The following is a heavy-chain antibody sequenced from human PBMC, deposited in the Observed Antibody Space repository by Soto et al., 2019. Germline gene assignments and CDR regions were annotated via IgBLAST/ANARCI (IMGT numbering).Heavy chain of an antibody. CDR2: ISGSGGST. CDR1: GFSFSSYA. D-gene: IGHD5-12*01. Sequence: EVQLLESGGGLVQPGGSLRLSCAASGFSFSSYAMSWVRQAPGKGLEWVSAISGSGGSTYYADSVKGRFTISRDNSKNTLYLQMNSLKDEDTAVYYCAKDRDGYNRFYYYYGMDVWGQGTTVTVSS. CDR3: AKDRDGYNRFYYYYGMDV. J-gene: IGHJ6*02. V-gene: IGHV3-23*01.